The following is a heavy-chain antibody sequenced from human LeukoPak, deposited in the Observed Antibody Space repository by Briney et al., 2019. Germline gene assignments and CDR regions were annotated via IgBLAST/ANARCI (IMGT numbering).Heavy chain of an antibody. J-gene: IGHJ4*02. Sequence: PGGSLRLSCVASGFTFSSYGMHWVRPAPGKGLEWVAVISYDGSNKYYADSVKGRFTISRDNSKNTLYLQMNSLRAEDTAVYYCAKSRWPTVTSYYFDYWGQGTLVTVSS. V-gene: IGHV3-30*18. CDR3: AKSRWPTVTSYYFDY. CDR2: ISYDGSNK. CDR1: GFTFSSYG. D-gene: IGHD4-17*01.